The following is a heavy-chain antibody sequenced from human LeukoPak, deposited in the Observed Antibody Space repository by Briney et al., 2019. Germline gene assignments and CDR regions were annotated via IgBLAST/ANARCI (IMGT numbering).Heavy chain of an antibody. V-gene: IGHV1-3*01. CDR3: ARDAVQLVSLDPHTNWFDP. CDR2: INAGNGNT. CDR1: GYTFTSYA. D-gene: IGHD6-13*01. J-gene: IGHJ5*02. Sequence: ASVKVSCKASGYTFTSYAMHWVRQAPGQRLEWMGWINAGNGNTKYSQKFQGRVTITRDTSASTAYMELSSLRSEDTAVYYCARDAVQLVSLDPHTNWFDPWGQGTLVTVSS.